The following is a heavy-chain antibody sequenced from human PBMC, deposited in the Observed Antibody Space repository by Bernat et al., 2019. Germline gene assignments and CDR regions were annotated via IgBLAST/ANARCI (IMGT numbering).Heavy chain of an antibody. Sequence: EVQLVESGGGLVKPGGSLRLSCAASGFTFSSYSMNWVRQAPGKGLEWVSAISGSGGSTYYADSVKGRFTISRDNSKNTLYLQMNSLRAEDTAVYYCAKDSFNDYGDYYFDYWGQGTLVTVSS. J-gene: IGHJ4*02. CDR2: ISGSGGST. CDR3: AKDSFNDYGDYYFDY. CDR1: GFTFSSYS. D-gene: IGHD4-17*01. V-gene: IGHV3-23*04.